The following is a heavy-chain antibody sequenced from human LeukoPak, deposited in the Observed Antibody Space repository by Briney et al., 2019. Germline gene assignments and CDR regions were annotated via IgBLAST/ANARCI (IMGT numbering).Heavy chain of an antibody. CDR3: ARDQGTRIVAVPAYDYYYGMDV. V-gene: IGHV3-7*03. D-gene: IGHD2-2*01. CDR1: GFTFSSYW. Sequence: GGSLRLSCAASGFTFSSYWMSWVRQAPGKGLEWVANIKQDGSEKYYVDSVKGRFTISRDNAKNSLYLQMNSLRAEDTAVYYCARDQGTRIVAVPAYDYYYGMDVWGKGTTVTVSS. J-gene: IGHJ6*04. CDR2: IKQDGSEK.